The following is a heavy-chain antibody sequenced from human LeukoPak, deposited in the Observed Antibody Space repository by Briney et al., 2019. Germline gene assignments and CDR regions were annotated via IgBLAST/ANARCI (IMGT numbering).Heavy chain of an antibody. CDR1: GFSFGSSG. CDR2: IGSTGSDR. CDR3: ATETIGRHYDY. V-gene: IGHV3-21*01. D-gene: IGHD1-14*01. J-gene: IGHJ4*02. Sequence: GGSLRLSCAASGFSFGSSGINWVRQAPGRGLEWVASIGSTGSDRYYADSVKGRFTISRDNAKNSLYLQINSLRVKDTAVYYCATETIGRHYDYWGQGTLLTVSS.